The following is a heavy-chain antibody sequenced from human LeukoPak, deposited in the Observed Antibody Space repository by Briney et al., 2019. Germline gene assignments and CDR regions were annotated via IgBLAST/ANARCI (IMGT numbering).Heavy chain of an antibody. Sequence: ASVKVSCKASGYTFTSYGISWVRQAPGQGLEWMGWISAYNGNTNYAQKLQGRVTMTTDTSTSTACMELMSLRSDDTAVYYCARDSHGMVRGVMVYWGQGTLVTVSS. CDR1: GYTFTSYG. J-gene: IGHJ4*02. CDR2: ISAYNGNT. CDR3: ARDSHGMVRGVMVY. V-gene: IGHV1-18*01. D-gene: IGHD3-10*01.